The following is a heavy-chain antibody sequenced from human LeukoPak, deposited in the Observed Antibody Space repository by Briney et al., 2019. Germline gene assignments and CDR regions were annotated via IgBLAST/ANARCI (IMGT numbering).Heavy chain of an antibody. J-gene: IGHJ6*03. D-gene: IGHD3-16*01. CDR2: IWHDGSVE. V-gene: IGHV3-33*06. CDR1: GFMFSRLG. CDR3: AKEGDQFRGYLDA. Sequence: GGSLRLSCASSGFMFSRLGMQWVRQAPGEGLEWVAMIWHDGSVEEYADSVKGRFTISRDNSQNTLYLQMNSLRDDDTAVYYCAKEGDQFRGYLDAWGKGTTVTVSS.